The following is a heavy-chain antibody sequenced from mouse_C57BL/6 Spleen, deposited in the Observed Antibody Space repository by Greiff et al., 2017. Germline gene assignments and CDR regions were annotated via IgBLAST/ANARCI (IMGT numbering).Heavy chain of an antibody. CDR3: TRVFSYAMDY. V-gene: IGHV1-15*01. J-gene: IGHJ4*01. Sequence: VQLQQSGAELVRPGASVTLSCKASGYTFTDYEMHWVKQTPVHGLEWIGAIDPETGGTAYNQKFKGKAILTADKSSSTAYMELRSLTSEDSAVYYCTRVFSYAMDYWGQGTSVTVAS. CDR1: GYTFTDYE. CDR2: IDPETGGT.